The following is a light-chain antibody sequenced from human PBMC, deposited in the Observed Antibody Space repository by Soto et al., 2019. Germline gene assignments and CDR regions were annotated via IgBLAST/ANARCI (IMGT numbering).Light chain of an antibody. CDR3: QQYNSYWT. V-gene: IGKV1-5*01. J-gene: IGKJ1*01. CDR1: QSISSW. Sequence: DIQMTQYPSTLSASVGDRVTITCRASQSISSWLAWYQQKPGKAPKLLIYDASSLESGVPSRFSGSGSGTEFTLTISSLQPDDFATYYCQQYNSYWTFAQGTKVAIK. CDR2: DAS.